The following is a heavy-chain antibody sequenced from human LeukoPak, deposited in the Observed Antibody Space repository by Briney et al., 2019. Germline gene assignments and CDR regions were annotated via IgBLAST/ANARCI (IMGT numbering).Heavy chain of an antibody. CDR1: GYIFRRYW. Sequence: GGSLRLSCAASGYIFRRYWMSWVRQAPGKGPEWVANIKEDGSEQNYVDSVKGRFTISRDNAKNSLYLQMNSLRAEDTAVYYCARDADMTTVTNWFDPWGQGTLVTVSS. CDR3: ARDADMTTVTNWFDP. CDR2: IKEDGSEQ. V-gene: IGHV3-7*01. J-gene: IGHJ5*02. D-gene: IGHD4-17*01.